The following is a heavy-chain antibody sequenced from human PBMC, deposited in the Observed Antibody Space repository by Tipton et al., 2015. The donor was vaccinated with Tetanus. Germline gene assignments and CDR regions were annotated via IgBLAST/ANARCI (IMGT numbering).Heavy chain of an antibody. CDR3: ARHRAQWELLF. CDR1: GGSISSYY. V-gene: IGHV4-59*08. CDR2: IYNIGTT. J-gene: IGHJ4*02. Sequence: TLSLTCTVSGGSISSYYWSWIRQPPGKGLEWIGYIYNIGTTKYNPSLKSRVTILLDMSKNKLSLKLSSMTAADTAVYYCARHRAQWELLFWSQGALVTVSS. D-gene: IGHD1-26*01.